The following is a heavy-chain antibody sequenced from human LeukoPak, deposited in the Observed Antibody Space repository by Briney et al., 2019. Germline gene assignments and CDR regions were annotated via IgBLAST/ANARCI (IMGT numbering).Heavy chain of an antibody. D-gene: IGHD3-9*01. CDR3: ARGPQTYYDILTGLSF. Sequence: SQTLSLTCTVSGGSISSGGYYWSWIRQPPGKGLEWIGEINHSGSTNYNPSLKSRVTISGDTSKKQFSLKLSSVTAADTAVYYCARGPQTYYDILTGLSFWGQGTLVTVSS. V-gene: IGHV4-30-2*01. CDR1: GGSISSGGYY. CDR2: INHSGST. J-gene: IGHJ4*02.